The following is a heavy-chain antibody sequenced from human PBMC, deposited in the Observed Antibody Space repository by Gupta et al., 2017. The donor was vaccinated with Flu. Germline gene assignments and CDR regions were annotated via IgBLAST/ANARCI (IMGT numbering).Heavy chain of an antibody. V-gene: IGHV4-38-2*02. CDR3: TRGCDSYARGMYPKIPCDY. CDR1: GYSLSGGSS. J-gene: IGHJ4*02. CDR2: MFYPGTY. Sequence: HVQLQESCPGRFKPAETLSLSCSVSGYSLSGGSSWAWIRQSPGKGLEGIASMFYPGTYCYKPARNSRVTISLDTSETRFNLKVTFVMEEDTAMYFCTRGCDSYARGMYPKIPCDYWGQGILGTVSS. D-gene: IGHD3-10*01.